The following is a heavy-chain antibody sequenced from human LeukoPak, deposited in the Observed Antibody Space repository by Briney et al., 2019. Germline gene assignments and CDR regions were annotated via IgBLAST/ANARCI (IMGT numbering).Heavy chain of an antibody. J-gene: IGHJ6*03. CDR2: ISAYNGNT. D-gene: IGHD3-9*01. CDR3: ARATPGYSSPGYYYYMDV. V-gene: IGHV1-18*01. Sequence: ASVKVSCKASGYTFTSYGISWVRQAPGQGLEWMGWISAYNGNTNYAQKLQGIVTMTTDTSTSTAYMELRSLRSDDTAVYYCARATPGYSSPGYYYYMDVWGKGTTVTVSS. CDR1: GYTFTSYG.